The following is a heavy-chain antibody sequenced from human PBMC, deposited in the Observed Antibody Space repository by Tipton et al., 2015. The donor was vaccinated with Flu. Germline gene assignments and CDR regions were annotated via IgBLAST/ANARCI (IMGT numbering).Heavy chain of an antibody. D-gene: IGHD3-10*01. Sequence: TLSLTCTVSGGSININYYWGWIRQPPGKGLEWIGEVNHSGTAHYNPALKSRVTISVYTSQNQFSLNLTSVTAADTAVYYCARGSGSGTFMIFDFWGQGMLVTVSS. J-gene: IGHJ4*02. CDR2: VNHSGTA. V-gene: IGHV4-38-2*02. CDR3: ARGSGSGTFMIFDF. CDR1: GGSININYY.